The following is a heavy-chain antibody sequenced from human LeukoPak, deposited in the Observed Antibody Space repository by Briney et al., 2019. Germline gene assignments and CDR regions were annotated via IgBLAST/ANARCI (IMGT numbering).Heavy chain of an antibody. CDR1: GDSVSNYY. Sequence: PSETLSFTCTVSGDSVSNYYWSWIRQPPGKGLEWIGYIYHSGSTYYNPSLKSRVTISVDTSKNQFSLKLSSVTAADTAVYYCARHDYDILTGYYRGYYFDYWGQGTLVTVSS. J-gene: IGHJ4*02. D-gene: IGHD3-9*01. CDR3: ARHDYDILTGYYRGYYFDY. CDR2: IYHSGST. V-gene: IGHV4-59*08.